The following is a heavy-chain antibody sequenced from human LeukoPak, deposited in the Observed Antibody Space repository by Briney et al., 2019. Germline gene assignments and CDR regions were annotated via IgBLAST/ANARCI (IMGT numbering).Heavy chain of an antibody. CDR2: ISGSGGST. CDR1: GFTFSSYA. J-gene: IGHJ5*02. Sequence: GVSLRLSCAASGFTFSSYAMSWVRQAPGKGLEWVSAISGSGGSTYYADSEKGRFTISRDNSKNTLYLQMNSLRAEDTAVYYCAKDKAVRGVIPNWFDPWGQGTLVTVSS. V-gene: IGHV3-23*01. D-gene: IGHD3-10*01. CDR3: AKDKAVRGVIPNWFDP.